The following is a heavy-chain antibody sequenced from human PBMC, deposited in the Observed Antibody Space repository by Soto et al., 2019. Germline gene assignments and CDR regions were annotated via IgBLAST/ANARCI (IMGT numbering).Heavy chain of an antibody. D-gene: IGHD2-8*02. CDR2: ISRDGGTK. V-gene: IGHV3-30*03. J-gene: IGHJ4*02. Sequence: QVQLVESGGGVVQPGRSVRLSCAVSGFTVSTYGMHWVRQAPGKGLEWMAVISRDGGTKFYADSVKGRFTISRDNSRNTLFLEMNSLRGDDMALYYCTGEVASGYWGQGTLVTVSS. CDR1: GFTVSTYG. CDR3: TGEVASGY.